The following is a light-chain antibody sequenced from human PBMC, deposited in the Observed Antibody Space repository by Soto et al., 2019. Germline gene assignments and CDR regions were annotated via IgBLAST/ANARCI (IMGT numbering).Light chain of an antibody. CDR3: NSYTSSNTYV. V-gene: IGLV2-14*02. CDR1: NSDVGSYNL. CDR2: EVS. Sequence: QSVLTQPASVSGSPGQSITISCTGTNSDVGSYNLVSWYQQPPGKAPKLVIYEVSERPSGVSDRFSGSKPGNTASLTISGLQPEDEADYYCNSYTSSNTYVFGTGTKVTVL. J-gene: IGLJ1*01.